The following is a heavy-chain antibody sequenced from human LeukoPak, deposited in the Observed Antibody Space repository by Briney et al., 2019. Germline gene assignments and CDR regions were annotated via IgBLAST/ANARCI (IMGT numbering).Heavy chain of an antibody. CDR1: GFTFSSYA. D-gene: IGHD3-10*01. Sequence: GGSLRLSCAASGFTFSSYAMSWVRQAPGKGLEWVSAISGSGGSTYYADSVKGRFTISRDNSKNTLYLQMSSLRAEDTAVYYCANYGSGSYSQRVFDYWGQGTLVTVSS. CDR2: ISGSGGST. V-gene: IGHV3-23*01. CDR3: ANYGSGSYSQRVFDY. J-gene: IGHJ4*02.